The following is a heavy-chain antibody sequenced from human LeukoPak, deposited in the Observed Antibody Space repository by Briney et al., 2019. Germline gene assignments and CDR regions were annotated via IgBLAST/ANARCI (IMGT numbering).Heavy chain of an antibody. CDR1: GFTFSSHG. J-gene: IGHJ3*02. Sequence: GESLRLSCAASGFTFSSHGMNWVRQAPGKGLEWVAGISPDGSKKYYVDAVKGRFTISRDNSKNTLYLQMNSLRVEDTAMYYCARGGYGGNRGAFDIWGQGTMVTVSS. CDR3: ARGGYGGNRGAFDI. V-gene: IGHV3-33*01. CDR2: ISPDGSKK. D-gene: IGHD4-23*01.